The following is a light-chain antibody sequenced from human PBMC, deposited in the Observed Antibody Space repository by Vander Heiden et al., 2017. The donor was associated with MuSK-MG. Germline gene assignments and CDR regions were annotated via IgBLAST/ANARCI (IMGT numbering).Light chain of an antibody. CDR1: ALAKKY. Sequence: SYALTQPPSVSVTPGQTARITCSGDALAKKYAYWYQQKSGQAPGLVIYEDSKRPSGIPERFSGSSSGTMATLTISGAQVEDEADYYCYSTDSSGNHRVFGGGTKLTVL. CDR2: EDS. CDR3: YSTDSSGNHRV. V-gene: IGLV3-10*01. J-gene: IGLJ2*01.